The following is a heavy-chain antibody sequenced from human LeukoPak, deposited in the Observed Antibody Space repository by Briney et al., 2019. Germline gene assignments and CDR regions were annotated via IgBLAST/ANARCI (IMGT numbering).Heavy chain of an antibody. J-gene: IGHJ4*02. CDR1: GGSISTSTYY. D-gene: IGHD2-21*01. Sequence: SETLSLTCTVSGGSISTSTYYWGWIRQPPGKGLEWIGGIYYTGSTYYNPSLRSRVTISVDTSKNQFSLKLSSVTAADTAVFYCARQGCGGDCYPDYWGQGTLVTVSS. CDR2: IYYTGST. CDR3: ARQGCGGDCYPDY. V-gene: IGHV4-39*01.